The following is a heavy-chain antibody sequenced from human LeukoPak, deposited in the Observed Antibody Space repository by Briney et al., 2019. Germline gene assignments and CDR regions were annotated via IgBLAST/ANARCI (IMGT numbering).Heavy chain of an antibody. CDR2: ISSSSSYI. CDR1: GFTFSSYS. Sequence: GGSLRLSCAASGFTFSSYSMNWVRQAPGKGLEWVSSISSSSSYIYYADSVKGRFTISRDNAKNSLYLQMNSLRAEDTAVYHCASSAPSYSSSWYREAFYDYWGQGTLVTVSS. J-gene: IGHJ4*02. V-gene: IGHV3-21*01. D-gene: IGHD6-13*01. CDR3: ASSAPSYSSSWYREAFYDY.